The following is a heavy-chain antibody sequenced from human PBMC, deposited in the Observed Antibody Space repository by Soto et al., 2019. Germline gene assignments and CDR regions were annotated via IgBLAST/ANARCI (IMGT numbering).Heavy chain of an antibody. Sequence: SETLSLTCAVYGGSLRGYYWSWIRRPPGKGLEWIAEINHSGSTNYNPSLESRVTISVDTSKNQLSLRLISVTAADTAVYYCGRGPGSSIHHWGQGTLVTVSS. V-gene: IGHV4-34*01. CDR1: GGSLRGYY. CDR3: GRGPGSSIHH. CDR2: INHSGST. D-gene: IGHD6-19*01. J-gene: IGHJ5*02.